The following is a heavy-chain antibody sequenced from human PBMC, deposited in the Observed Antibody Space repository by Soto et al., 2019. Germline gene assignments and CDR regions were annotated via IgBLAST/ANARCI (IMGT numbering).Heavy chain of an antibody. CDR1: GGSLSSYY. CDR3: ARRYSSGFDF. Sequence: SETLSLTCTVSGGSLSSYYWSWIRQPPGKGLERIGYIYYSGSTNSNPSLKSRVTISVDTSKNQFSLKLSSVTAADTAVYYCARRYSSGFDFWGQGTLVTVSS. J-gene: IGHJ4*02. D-gene: IGHD5-18*01. CDR2: IYYSGST. V-gene: IGHV4-59*08.